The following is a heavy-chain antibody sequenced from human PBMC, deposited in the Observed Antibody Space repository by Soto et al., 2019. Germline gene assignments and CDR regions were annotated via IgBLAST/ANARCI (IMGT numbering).Heavy chain of an antibody. CDR2: INAGNGNT. CDR3: ASRSPPRYSSSWYYSYGMDV. V-gene: IGHV1-3*01. CDR1: GYTFTSYD. Sequence: ASVKVSCKASGYTFTSYDMHWVRQAPGQRLEWMGWINAGNGNTKHSQKFQGRVTITSDTSASTAYMELSSLTSEDTAVYYCASRSPPRYSSSWYYSYGMDVWGQGTTVTVSS. J-gene: IGHJ6*02. D-gene: IGHD6-13*01.